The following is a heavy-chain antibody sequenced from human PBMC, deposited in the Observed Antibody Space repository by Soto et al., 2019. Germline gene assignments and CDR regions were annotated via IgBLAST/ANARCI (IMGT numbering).Heavy chain of an antibody. Sequence: ASVKVSCKASGYTFTSYAMHWVRQAPGQRLEWMGWINAGNGNTKYSQKFQGRVTITRDTSASTAYMELSSLRSEDTAVYYCARGSYYYGSGSFPDAFDIWGQGTMVTVSS. D-gene: IGHD3-10*01. V-gene: IGHV1-3*01. CDR2: INAGNGNT. J-gene: IGHJ3*02. CDR1: GYTFTSYA. CDR3: ARGSYYYGSGSFPDAFDI.